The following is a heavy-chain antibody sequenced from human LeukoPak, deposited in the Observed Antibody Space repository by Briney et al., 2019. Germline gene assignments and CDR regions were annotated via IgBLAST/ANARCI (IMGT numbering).Heavy chain of an antibody. CDR2: IYYSGST. CDR1: GGSISSSSYY. Sequence: SETLSLTCTVSGGSISSSSYYWGWIRQPPGKGLEWIGSIYYSGSTYYNPSLKSRVTISVDTSKNQFSLKLSSVTAADTAVYYCARGPPIAARMGLFDYWGQGTLVTVSS. V-gene: IGHV4-39*07. D-gene: IGHD6-6*01. J-gene: IGHJ4*02. CDR3: ARGPPIAARMGLFDY.